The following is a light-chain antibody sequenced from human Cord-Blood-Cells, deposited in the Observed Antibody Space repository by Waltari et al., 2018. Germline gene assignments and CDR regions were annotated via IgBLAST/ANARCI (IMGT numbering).Light chain of an antibody. CDR2: STR. CDR3: LLYYGGAQLWV. V-gene: IGLV7-43*01. J-gene: IGLJ3*02. Sequence: QTVVTQEPSLTVSPGGTVTLTCASSTGAVTSGYYPNWFQQKPGQAPRALIYSTRNKHPWTPARFSGSLLGGKAALTLSGVQPEDEAEYYCLLYYGGAQLWVFGGGTKLTVL. CDR1: TGAVTSGYY.